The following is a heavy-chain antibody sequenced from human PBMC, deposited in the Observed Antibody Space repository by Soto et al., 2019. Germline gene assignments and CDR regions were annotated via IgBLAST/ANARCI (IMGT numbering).Heavy chain of an antibody. CDR3: ANRVVGEDAFDI. CDR2: IYWDDDK. V-gene: IGHV2-5*02. J-gene: IGHJ3*02. Sequence: QITLKESGPTVVKPTQTLTLTCTLSGFSLSTSGVSVGWIRQPPGKALEWLALIYWDDDKRYSPSLKNRLTIXNAXSKNQVVLIMTDMDLVDTGTYYCANRVVGEDAFDIWGQGTLVTVSS. CDR1: GFSLSTSGVS.